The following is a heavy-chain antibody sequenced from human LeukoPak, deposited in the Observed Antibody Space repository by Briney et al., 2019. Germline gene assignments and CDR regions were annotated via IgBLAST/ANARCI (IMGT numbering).Heavy chain of an antibody. Sequence: SETLSLTCTVSGGSISSSRYYWGWIRQPPGKGLEWIGSIYYSGSTYYNPSLKSRVTISVDTSKNQFALKLSSVTAADTAVYYCARLEYYYQHCCDYWGQGTRVTV. CDR3: ARLEYYYQHCCDY. V-gene: IGHV4-39*01. CDR1: GGSISSSRYY. J-gene: IGHJ4*02. CDR2: IYYSGST. D-gene: IGHD3-10*01.